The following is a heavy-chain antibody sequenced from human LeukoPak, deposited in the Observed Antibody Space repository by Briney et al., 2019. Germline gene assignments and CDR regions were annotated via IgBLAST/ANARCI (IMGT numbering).Heavy chain of an antibody. D-gene: IGHD4-17*01. CDR2: FYYTGST. J-gene: IGHJ4*02. CDR3: ARLPSAGHGYFED. V-gene: IGHV4-59*01. Sequence: KTSETLSLTCTVSGDSIRSFFWSWIRQPPGKGLEWTGFFYYTGSTNYNRSLKSRVAISVDTSTNQLFLNLSSVTAADTAVYYCARLPSAGHGYFEDWGQGALVTVSS. CDR1: GDSIRSFF.